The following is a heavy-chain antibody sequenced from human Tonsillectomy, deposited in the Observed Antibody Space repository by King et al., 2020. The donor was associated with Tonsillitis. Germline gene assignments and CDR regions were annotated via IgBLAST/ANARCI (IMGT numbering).Heavy chain of an antibody. D-gene: IGHD1-26*01. V-gene: IGHV3-21*01. Sequence: VQLVQSGGGLVKPGGSLRLSCAASGFTFSSYSMNWVRQAPGKGLEWVSSISSSSNYIYYPDSVKGRFTISGDNAKNSLYLQMNSLRAEDTAVYYCAGEERLGRALEIWGQGTSVTVSS. CDR3: AGEERLGRALEI. CDR1: GFTFSSYS. CDR2: ISSSSNYI. J-gene: IGHJ3*02.